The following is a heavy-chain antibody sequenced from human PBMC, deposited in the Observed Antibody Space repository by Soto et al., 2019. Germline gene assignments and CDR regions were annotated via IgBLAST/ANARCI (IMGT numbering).Heavy chain of an antibody. CDR2: ISYDGSNK. CDR1: GFTFSSYA. J-gene: IGHJ4*02. V-gene: IGHV3-30-3*01. CDR3: ARDLKTTVTTIGRRFDY. D-gene: IGHD4-17*01. Sequence: GGSLRLSCAASGFTFSSYAMHWVRQAPGKGLEWVAVISYDGSNKYYADSVKGRFTISRDNSKNTLYLQMNSLRAEDTAVYYCARDLKTTVTTIGRRFDYWGQGTLVTVSS.